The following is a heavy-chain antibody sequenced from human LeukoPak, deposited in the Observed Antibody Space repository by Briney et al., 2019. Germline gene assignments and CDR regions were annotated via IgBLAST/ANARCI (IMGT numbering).Heavy chain of an antibody. J-gene: IGHJ3*02. D-gene: IGHD1-26*01. CDR3: AKSYLGSYYGAFDI. V-gene: IGHV3-23*01. Sequence: GGSLRLSCAASGFTFSSYNMNWVRQAPGKGLEWVSAISGSGGSTYYADSVKGRFTISRDNSKNTLYLQMNSLRAEDTAVYYCAKSYLGSYYGAFDIWGQGTMVTVSS. CDR2: ISGSGGST. CDR1: GFTFSSYN.